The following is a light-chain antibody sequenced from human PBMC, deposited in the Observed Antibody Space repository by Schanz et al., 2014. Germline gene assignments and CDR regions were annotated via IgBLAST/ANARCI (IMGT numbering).Light chain of an antibody. Sequence: EIVLTQSPGTLSLSPGERATLSCRASESVSSSSLAWYQQKPGQAPRLLIHGASSRATGIPDRFSGSGSGTDFTLTISSLEPEDFAVYYCQQRSNWPITFGQGTRLEIK. CDR3: QQRSNWPIT. V-gene: IGKV3D-20*02. J-gene: IGKJ5*01. CDR2: GAS. CDR1: ESVSSSS.